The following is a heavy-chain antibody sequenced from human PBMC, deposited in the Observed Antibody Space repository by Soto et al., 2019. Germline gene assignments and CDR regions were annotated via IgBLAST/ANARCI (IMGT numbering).Heavy chain of an antibody. CDR3: ARVAVAARPRWYNWFDP. D-gene: IGHD2-15*01. V-gene: IGHV1-8*01. Sequence: QEQLVQSGAEVKKPGASVKVSCKTSGYTFTDYDINWLRQATGQGLEWIGWMNPNSGETGYAQKFQGIVTMTRSASLSTAYLELSSLRSEDTAVYYCARVAVAARPRWYNWFDPWGQGTLVTVSS. CDR2: MNPNSGET. CDR1: GYTFTDYD. J-gene: IGHJ5*02.